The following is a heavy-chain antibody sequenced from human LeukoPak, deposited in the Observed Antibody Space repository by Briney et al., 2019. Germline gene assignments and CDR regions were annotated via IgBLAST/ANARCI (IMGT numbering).Heavy chain of an antibody. CDR1: GGSISSGSYY. CDR3: ARAPPYSGTPDY. J-gene: IGHJ4*01. D-gene: IGHD1-1*01. CDR2: IYTSGST. V-gene: IGHV4-61*02. Sequence: SQTLSLTCTVSGGSISSGSYYWSWLRQPAGKGLEWIGRIYTSGSTNYNPSLKSRVTISVDTSKNQFSLKLSSVTAADTAVYYCARAPPYSGTPDYWGQGTLITVSS.